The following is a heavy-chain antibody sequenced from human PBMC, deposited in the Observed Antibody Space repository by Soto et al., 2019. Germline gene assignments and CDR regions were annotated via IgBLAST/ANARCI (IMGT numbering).Heavy chain of an antibody. D-gene: IGHD3-3*01. J-gene: IGHJ4*02. CDR2: IYWDDDK. CDR3: AHRVLRTVFGLVTTTAIYFDF. Sequence: QITLNESGPTQVKPRQTLTLTCTFSGFSLTTSGVGVGWIRQSPGKAPEWLALIYWDDDKRYSPSLKRSLTITKDTPKNQVVLTMADLDPADTATYYCAHRVLRTVFGLVTTTAIYFDFWGQGTPVAVSS. CDR1: GFSLTTSGVG. V-gene: IGHV2-5*02.